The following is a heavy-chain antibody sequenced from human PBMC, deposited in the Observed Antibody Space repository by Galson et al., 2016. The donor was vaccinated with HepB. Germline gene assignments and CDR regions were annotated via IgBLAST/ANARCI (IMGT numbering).Heavy chain of an antibody. CDR3: AKDGRAVAAALTFDY. CDR2: ISHHGTNE. Sequence: SLRLSCAASGFTFDDYAMHWVRQAPGQGLEWVALISHHGTNEFYAESVEGRFTISRDNSKNTLYLQMNSLRVEDTAVYYWAKDGRAVAAALTFDYWGLGTLVTVSS. V-gene: IGHV3-30*18. CDR1: GFTFDDYA. J-gene: IGHJ4*02. D-gene: IGHD6-13*01.